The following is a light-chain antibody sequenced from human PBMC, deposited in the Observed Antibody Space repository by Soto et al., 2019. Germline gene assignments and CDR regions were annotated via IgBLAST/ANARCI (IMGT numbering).Light chain of an antibody. CDR1: QGISGY. CDR3: QQNYSSPMT. CDR2: GAS. J-gene: IGKJ5*01. Sequence: EIVLTQSPATLSSSPVERATLSCRASQGISGYLSWYQQKPGKAPKLLIYGASNLQSGIPSRFSGSGSGTDFTLTISSLQPEDFATYYCQQNYSSPMTFGQGTRLEIK. V-gene: IGKV3D-7*01.